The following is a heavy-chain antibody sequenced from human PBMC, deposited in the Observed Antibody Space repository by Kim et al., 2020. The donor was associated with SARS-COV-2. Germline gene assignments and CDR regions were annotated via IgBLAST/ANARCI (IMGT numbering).Heavy chain of an antibody. V-gene: IGHV4-34*01. D-gene: IGHD6-13*01. Sequence: YNPSLESRVTISVDPSKNQFSLKLSSVTAADTAVYYCATRYRNSSSWYEDWGQGTLVTVSS. CDR3: ATRYRNSSSWYED. J-gene: IGHJ4*02.